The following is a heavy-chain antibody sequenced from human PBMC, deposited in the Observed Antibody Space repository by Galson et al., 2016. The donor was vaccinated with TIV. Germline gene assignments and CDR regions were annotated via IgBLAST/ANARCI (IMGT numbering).Heavy chain of an antibody. CDR2: IYYSGST. J-gene: IGHJ1*01. Sequence: TLSLTCNVSGGSIGNGGYYWSWIRQHPGKGLEWIGNIYYSGSTDYNPSPKSRVAISVDTSKNQFSLRRSSVTAADTAMYYCARWADSGSYYEYFQHWGQGTLVTVSS. V-gene: IGHV4-31*03. D-gene: IGHD1-26*01. CDR1: GGSIGNGGYY. CDR3: ARWADSGSYYEYFQH.